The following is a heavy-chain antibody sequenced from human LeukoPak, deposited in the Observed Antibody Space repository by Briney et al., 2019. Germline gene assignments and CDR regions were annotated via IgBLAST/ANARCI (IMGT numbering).Heavy chain of an antibody. J-gene: IGHJ4*02. D-gene: IGHD2-21*02. Sequence: PSETLSLTCAVYGGSFSGYYWSWIRQPPGKGLEWIGEINHSGSTNYNPSLKSRVTISVDTSKNQFSLKLSSVTAADTAVYYCARVLEGVTALDYWGQGTLVTVSS. CDR3: ARVLEGVTALDY. CDR1: GGSFSGYY. CDR2: INHSGST. V-gene: IGHV4-34*01.